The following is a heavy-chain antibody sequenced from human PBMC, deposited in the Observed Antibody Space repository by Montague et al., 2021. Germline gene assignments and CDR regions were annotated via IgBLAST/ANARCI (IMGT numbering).Heavy chain of an antibody. V-gene: IGHV6-1*01. CDR3: ARTSASSDY. CDR2: YN. D-gene: IGHD1-26*01. J-gene: IGHJ4*02. Sequence: YNDYPVSVKSRITINPDTSKNQISLQLNSVTPEDTAVYYCARTSASSDYWGQGGLVTVSS.